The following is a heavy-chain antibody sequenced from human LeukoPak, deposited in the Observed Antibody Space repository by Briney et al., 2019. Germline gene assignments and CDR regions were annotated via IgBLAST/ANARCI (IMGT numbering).Heavy chain of an antibody. D-gene: IGHD6-19*01. Sequence: SETLSLTCAVYGGSFSGYYWSWIRQPPGKGQEWIGEINHSGSTNYNPSLKSRVTISVDTSKNQFSLKLSSVTAADTAMYYCARGVYSSGWYSTSYPWRPWFDPWGQGTLVTVSS. CDR1: GGSFSGYY. CDR3: ARGVYSSGWYSTSYPWRPWFDP. CDR2: INHSGST. V-gene: IGHV4-34*01. J-gene: IGHJ5*02.